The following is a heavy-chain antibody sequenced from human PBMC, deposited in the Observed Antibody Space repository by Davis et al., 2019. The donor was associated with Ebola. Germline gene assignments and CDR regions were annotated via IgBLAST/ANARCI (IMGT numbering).Heavy chain of an antibody. CDR2: ISSTGNTK. CDR3: ARDRVTIFGVVIMRDAFDI. D-gene: IGHD3-3*01. Sequence: PGGSLRLSCAVSGFTFSSYSMNWVRQAPGKGLEWLSYISSTGNTKYNADSVKGRFIISRDNAKNSLYLQMNSLRDEDTAVYYCARDRVTIFGVVIMRDAFDIWGQGTMVTVSS. CDR1: GFTFSSYS. V-gene: IGHV3-48*02. J-gene: IGHJ3*02.